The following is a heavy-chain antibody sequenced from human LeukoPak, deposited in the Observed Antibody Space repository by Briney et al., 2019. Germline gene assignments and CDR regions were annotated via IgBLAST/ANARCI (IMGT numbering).Heavy chain of an antibody. V-gene: IGHV5-51*01. D-gene: IGHD2-2*01. Sequence: GESLKISCKGSGYSFTSYWIGWVRQMPGKGLEWVGIIYPGDSDTRYSPSFQGQVTISADKSISTAYLQWSSLKASDTAMYYCARSMAVPAAMSYYYGMDVWGKGTTVTVSS. CDR1: GYSFTSYW. CDR3: ARSMAVPAAMSYYYGMDV. CDR2: IYPGDSDT. J-gene: IGHJ6*04.